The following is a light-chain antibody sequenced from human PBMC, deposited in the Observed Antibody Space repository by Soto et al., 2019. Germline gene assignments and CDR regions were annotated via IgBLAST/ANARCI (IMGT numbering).Light chain of an antibody. Sequence: EIVITQSPSTLSVSPGERATLSCRASQSVSSNLALYQQKPGQAPRLLIYGEFTRSTGIRARFSGSGSGTEFTLTISSLQSEDFAVYYCQQYNNWPPWTFGQGTKVEIK. V-gene: IGKV3-15*01. J-gene: IGKJ1*01. CDR1: QSVSSN. CDR3: QQYNNWPPWT. CDR2: GEF.